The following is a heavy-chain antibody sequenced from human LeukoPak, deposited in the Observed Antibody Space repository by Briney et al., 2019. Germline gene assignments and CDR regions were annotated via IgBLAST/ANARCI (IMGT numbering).Heavy chain of an antibody. CDR3: ARHNPGDIVVVPAAISSSLTHAFDI. J-gene: IGHJ3*02. CDR1: GHTFTSYA. D-gene: IGHD2-2*02. Sequence: VSSVKVSCKASGHTFTSYAMNWVRQAPAQGLEWMGWINTNTGDPTYAQVFTGRFVFFLDTSVSTAYLQISSLKAEDTAVYYCARHNPGDIVVVPAAISSSLTHAFDIWGEGTMVTVSS. V-gene: IGHV7-4-1*02. CDR2: INTNTGDP.